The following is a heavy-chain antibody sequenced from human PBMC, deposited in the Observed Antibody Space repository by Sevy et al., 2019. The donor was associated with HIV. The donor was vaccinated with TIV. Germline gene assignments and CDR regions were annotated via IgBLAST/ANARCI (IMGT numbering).Heavy chain of an antibody. V-gene: IGHV3-23*01. J-gene: IGHJ6*02. D-gene: IGHD3-16*01. Sequence: GGYLRLSCAASGFTFSSYAMSWVRQAPGKGLEWVSAISGSGGSTYYSDTVKGRFTISRDNSKNTLYLQMNSLRAEDTAVYYCAKEAVSIYTHYYGMDVWGQGTTVTVSS. CDR2: ISGSGGST. CDR1: GFTFSSYA. CDR3: AKEAVSIYTHYYGMDV.